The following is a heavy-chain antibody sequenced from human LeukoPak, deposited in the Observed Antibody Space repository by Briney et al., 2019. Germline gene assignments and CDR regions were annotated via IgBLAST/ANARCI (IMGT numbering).Heavy chain of an antibody. V-gene: IGHV1-2*02. J-gene: IGHJ6*03. D-gene: IGHD2-2*01. CDR1: GYTFTGYY. CDR2: INPNSGGT. Sequence: ASVKVSCKASGYTFTGYYMHWVRQAPGQGLEWVGWINPNSGGTNYAQRFQGRVTMTRDTSISTAYMELSRLRSDDTAVYYCAREREYQLLNYYYYYMDVWGKGATVTVSS. CDR3: AREREYQLLNYYYYYMDV.